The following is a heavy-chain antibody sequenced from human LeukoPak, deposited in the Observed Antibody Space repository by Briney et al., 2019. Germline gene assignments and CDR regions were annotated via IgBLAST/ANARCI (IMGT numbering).Heavy chain of an antibody. J-gene: IGHJ3*02. CDR1: GGSISSGSYY. V-gene: IGHV4-61*02. CDR2: IYTSGST. Sequence: PSQTLSLTCTVSGGSISSGSYYWSWIRQPGGKGLEWIVRIYTSGSTNYNPSLKSRVTISVDTSKNQFSLKLSSVTAADTAVYYCSGIQLWADDAFDIWGQGTMVTVSS. D-gene: IGHD5-18*01. CDR3: SGIQLWADDAFDI.